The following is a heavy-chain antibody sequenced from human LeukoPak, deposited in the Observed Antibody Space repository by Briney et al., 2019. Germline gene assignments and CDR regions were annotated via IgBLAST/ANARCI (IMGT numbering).Heavy chain of an antibody. CDR2: ISGSGGST. Sequence: RAGGTLRLSCAASGFTFSSYGMSWVRQAPGKGLEWVSAISGSGGSTYYADSVKGRFTISRDNSENTLYLQMNSLRAEDTAVYYCAKGGYYYYMDVWGKGTTVTISS. J-gene: IGHJ6*03. CDR1: GFTFSSYG. CDR3: AKGGYYYYMDV. D-gene: IGHD3-16*01. V-gene: IGHV3-23*01.